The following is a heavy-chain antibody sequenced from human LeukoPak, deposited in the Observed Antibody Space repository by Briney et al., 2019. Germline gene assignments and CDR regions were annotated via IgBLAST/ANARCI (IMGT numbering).Heavy chain of an antibody. D-gene: IGHD3-22*01. Sequence: SETLSLTCSVSGGSISTTPHYWGWIRQAPGKGLEWIGTVYYTGSPYYNPSLKGRVSISVDTSKNEFSLKLASVTAADTALYYCARPRRGPDSSGHYYYFDSWGQGILVTVSS. CDR1: GGSISTTPHY. CDR2: VYYTGSP. CDR3: ARPRRGPDSSGHYYYFDS. J-gene: IGHJ4*02. V-gene: IGHV4-39*01.